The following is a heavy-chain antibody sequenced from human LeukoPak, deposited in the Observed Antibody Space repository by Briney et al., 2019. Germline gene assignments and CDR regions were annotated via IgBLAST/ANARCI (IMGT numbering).Heavy chain of an antibody. CDR3: ARYYYYGSGSFDY. CDR2: ISYDGSNK. V-gene: IGHV3-30-3*01. Sequence: PGRSLRLSCAASGFTFSTYAMHWVRQAPGNGLEWVAVISYDGSNKSYADSVKGRFTISRDNSKNMLYLQMNSLRAEDTAVYYCARYYYYGSGSFDYWGQGTLVTVSS. CDR1: GFTFSTYA. D-gene: IGHD3-10*01. J-gene: IGHJ4*02.